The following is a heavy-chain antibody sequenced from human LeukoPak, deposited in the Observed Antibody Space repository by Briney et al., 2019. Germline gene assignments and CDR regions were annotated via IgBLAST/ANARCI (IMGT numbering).Heavy chain of an antibody. CDR1: GGSFSGYY. V-gene: IGHV4-34*01. J-gene: IGHJ4*02. D-gene: IGHD3-10*01. Sequence: SETLSLTCAVYGGSFSGYYWSWIRQPPGKGLEWIGEINHSGSNNYNPSLKSRVTISVDTSKNQFSLKLSSVTAADTAVYYCARGRHYGSGRNFDYWGQGTLVTVSS. CDR3: ARGRHYGSGRNFDY. CDR2: INHSGSN.